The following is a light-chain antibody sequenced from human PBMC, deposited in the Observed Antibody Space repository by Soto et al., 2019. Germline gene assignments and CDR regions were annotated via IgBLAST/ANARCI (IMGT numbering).Light chain of an antibody. CDR2: AAS. CDR1: QSVASSY. J-gene: IGKJ1*01. V-gene: IGKV3-20*01. Sequence: IVLTQSPGTLYLSPGERDTLSCRASQSVASSYLARYQQKPGQAPRLLIYAASSRATGITDRFSGSGSGTDFTLTISRLEPEDFAVYYCQQYGTSPWPWGQGTKVEIK. CDR3: QQYGTSPWP.